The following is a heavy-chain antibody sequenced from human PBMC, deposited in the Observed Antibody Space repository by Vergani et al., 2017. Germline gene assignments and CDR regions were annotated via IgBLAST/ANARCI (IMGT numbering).Heavy chain of an antibody. V-gene: IGHV3-33*08. Sequence: VQLLESGGGLVQPGGSRRLSCAGAGFTFDTYTMAYVRQAPGKGLEWVAVIWYDGSNKYYADSVKGRFTISRDNSKNTLYLQMNSLRAEDTAVYYCARDGGVGTSHYMDVWGKGTTVTVSS. CDR1: GFTFDTYT. CDR3: ARDGGVGTSHYMDV. CDR2: IWYDGSNK. J-gene: IGHJ6*03. D-gene: IGHD2-8*02.